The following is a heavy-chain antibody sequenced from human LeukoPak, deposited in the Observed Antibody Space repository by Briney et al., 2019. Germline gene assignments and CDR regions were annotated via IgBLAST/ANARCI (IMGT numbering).Heavy chain of an antibody. CDR2: IYTSGST. V-gene: IGHV4-4*07. J-gene: IGHJ6*02. Sequence: PSETLSLTCTVSGGSISSYYWSWIRQPAGKGLEWIGRIYTSGSTNYNPSLKSRVTMSVDTSKNQFSLKLSSVTAADTAVYYCARGPQRGPYYYGMDVWGQGTTVTVSS. CDR3: ARGPQRGPYYYGMDV. CDR1: GGSISSYY.